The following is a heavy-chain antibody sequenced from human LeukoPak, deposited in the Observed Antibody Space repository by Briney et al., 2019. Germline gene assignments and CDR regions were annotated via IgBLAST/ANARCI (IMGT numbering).Heavy chain of an antibody. CDR1: GFTFGSYG. J-gene: IGHJ5*02. CDR3: ARTYYDILTGYYFDP. V-gene: IGHV3-33*01. Sequence: PGGSLRLSCVASGFTFGSYGMHWVRQAPGKGPEWVAAIWYDGGNKYYADYVKGRFTISRDNSKNTLYLQMNSLRAEDTAVYYCARTYYDILTGYYFDPWGQGTLVTVSS. D-gene: IGHD3-9*01. CDR2: IWYDGGNK.